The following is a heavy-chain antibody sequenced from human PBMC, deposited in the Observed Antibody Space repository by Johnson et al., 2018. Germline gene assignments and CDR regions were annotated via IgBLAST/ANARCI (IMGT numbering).Heavy chain of an antibody. CDR2: IYSGGST. V-gene: IGHV3-53*01. J-gene: IGHJ3*02. Sequence: VQLVQSGGGLIQPGGSLRLSCAASGFTVSSNYMSWVRQAPGKGLEWVSVIYSGGSTYSADSVKGRFTIARNNSKNTRYLQMNSLRAEDTAVYYSAMESGSPGAFDIGGQGTMVTVSS. CDR3: AMESGSPGAFDI. CDR1: GFTVSSNY. D-gene: IGHD1-26*01.